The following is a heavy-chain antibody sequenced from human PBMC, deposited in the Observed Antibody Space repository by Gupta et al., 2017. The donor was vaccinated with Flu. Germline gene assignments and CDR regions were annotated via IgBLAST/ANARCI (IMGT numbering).Heavy chain of an antibody. J-gene: IGHJ4*02. CDR3: AKNRGVGATSDPIFDS. V-gene: IGHV3-48*03. D-gene: IGHD1-26*01. CDR2: ISANAGLK. Sequence: EVQLVESGGGLVQPGGSLRLSCAASGFTFSTYEMNWVRQAPGKGLEFISYISANAGLKYHADSVKGRFTISRDNAKNSLYLQMNSLRAEDTAVYYCAKNRGVGATSDPIFDSWGQGTLVIVSS. CDR1: GFTFSTYE.